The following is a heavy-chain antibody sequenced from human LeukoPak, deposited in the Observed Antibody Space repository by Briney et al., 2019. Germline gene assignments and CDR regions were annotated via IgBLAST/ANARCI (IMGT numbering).Heavy chain of an antibody. V-gene: IGHV3-30*18. CDR1: GFTFSSYG. D-gene: IGHD2-2*01. CDR3: AKDLRYCSSTSCYGDYYYYGMDV. CDR2: ISYDGSNK. J-gene: IGHJ6*02. Sequence: GGSLRLSCAASGFTFSSYGMHWVRQAPGKGLEWVAVISYDGSNKYYADSVKGRFTISRDNSKNTLYLQMNSLRAEDTAVYYCAKDLRYCSSTSCYGDYYYYGMDVWGQGTTVTVSS.